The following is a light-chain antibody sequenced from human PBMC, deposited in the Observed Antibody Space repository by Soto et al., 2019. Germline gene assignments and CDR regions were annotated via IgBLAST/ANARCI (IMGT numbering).Light chain of an antibody. CDR1: SSDVGSYNY. V-gene: IGLV2-14*01. CDR3: SSYTNSGTYV. CDR2: DVS. J-gene: IGLJ1*01. Sequence: LTQPASVSGSPGQSITISCTGTSSDVGSYNYVSWYQQDPGKAPKLVFYDVSNRPSGVSDRFSVSKSGNTASLTISNLQAEDEAAYYCSSYTNSGTYVFGTGTKVTVL.